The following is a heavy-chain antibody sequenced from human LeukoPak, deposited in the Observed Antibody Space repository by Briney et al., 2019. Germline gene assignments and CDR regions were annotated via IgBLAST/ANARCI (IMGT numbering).Heavy chain of an antibody. V-gene: IGHV3-33*01. CDR1: GFTFSSYG. CDR3: ARLETFSYSFDY. D-gene: IGHD1-26*01. Sequence: GGSLRLSCAASGFTFSSYGVHWVRQAPGKGLEWVAVIWYDGGNKYYADSVKGRFTISRDNSKNTLYLQMNSLRAEDTAVYYCARLETFSYSFDYWGQGTLVTVSS. CDR2: IWYDGGNK. J-gene: IGHJ4*02.